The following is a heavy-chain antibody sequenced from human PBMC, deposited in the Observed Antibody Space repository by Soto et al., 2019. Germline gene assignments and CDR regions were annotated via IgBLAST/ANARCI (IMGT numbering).Heavy chain of an antibody. D-gene: IGHD3-10*01. CDR2: INPNSSGT. Sequence: ASVKVSCKASGYTFTGYYMHWVRQAPGQGLEWMGWINPNSSGTNYAQKFQGWVTMTRDTSISTAYMELSRLRSDDTAVYYCARATYGSVLAYYYGMDVWGQGTTVTVSS. CDR1: GYTFTGYY. CDR3: ARATYGSVLAYYYGMDV. V-gene: IGHV1-2*04. J-gene: IGHJ6*02.